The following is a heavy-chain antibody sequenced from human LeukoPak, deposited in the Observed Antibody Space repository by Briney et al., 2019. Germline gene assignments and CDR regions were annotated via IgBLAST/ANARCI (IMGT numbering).Heavy chain of an antibody. V-gene: IGHV1-69*04. D-gene: IGHD5-18*01. Sequence: ASVKVSCKASGGTFSSYAISWVRQAPGQGLEWMGRIIPILGIANYAQKFQGRVTITADKSTSTAYMELSSLRSEDTAVYYCAREEEEDTAMVDWGQGTLVTVSS. CDR3: AREEEEDTAMVD. CDR1: GGTFSSYA. J-gene: IGHJ4*02. CDR2: IIPILGIA.